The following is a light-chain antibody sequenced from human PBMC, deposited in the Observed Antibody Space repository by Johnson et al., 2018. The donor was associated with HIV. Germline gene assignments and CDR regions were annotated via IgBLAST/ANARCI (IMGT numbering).Light chain of an antibody. V-gene: IGLV1-51*01. J-gene: IGLJ1*01. CDR3: GTWDSSLRVYV. Sequence: QSVLTQPPSVSAAPGQKVTISCSGSSSNIGNNYVSWYQQLPGTAPKLLINVNNKRPSGIPDRFSGSKYGTSATLAIAGLQTGVEADYYCGTWDSSLRVYVVGTGTKVTVL. CDR2: VNN. CDR1: SSNIGNNY.